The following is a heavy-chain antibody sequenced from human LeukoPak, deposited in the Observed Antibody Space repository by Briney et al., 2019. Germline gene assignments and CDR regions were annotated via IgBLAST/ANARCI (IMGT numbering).Heavy chain of an antibody. V-gene: IGHV1-18*01. CDR3: ARDRYYYDSSGYTTFDY. Sequence: ASAKVSCKASGYTFTSYGISWVRQAPGQGLEWMGWISAYNGNTNYAQKLQGRVTMTTDTSTSTAYMELRSLRSDDTAVYYCARDRYYYDSSGYTTFDYWGQGTLVTVSS. CDR2: ISAYNGNT. D-gene: IGHD3-22*01. CDR1: GYTFTSYG. J-gene: IGHJ4*02.